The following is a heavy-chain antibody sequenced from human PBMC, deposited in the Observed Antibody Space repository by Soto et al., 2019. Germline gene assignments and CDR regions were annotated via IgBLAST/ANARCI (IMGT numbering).Heavy chain of an antibody. J-gene: IGHJ4*02. Sequence: GGSLRLSCAASGFTFSSYDMHWVRQATGKGLEWVSAIGTAGDTYYPGSVKGRFTISRENAKNSLYLQMNSLRAGDTAVYYCARGEYRRGTSYFDYWGQGTLVTVSS. CDR2: IGTAGDT. CDR1: GFTFSSYD. CDR3: ARGEYRRGTSYFDY. D-gene: IGHD3-16*01. V-gene: IGHV3-13*01.